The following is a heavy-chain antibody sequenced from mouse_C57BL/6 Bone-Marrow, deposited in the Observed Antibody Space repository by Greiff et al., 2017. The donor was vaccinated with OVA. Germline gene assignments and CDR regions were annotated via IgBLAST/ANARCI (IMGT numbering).Heavy chain of an antibody. J-gene: IGHJ3*01. Sequence: VQLQQSGPELVKPGASVKISCKASGYSFTSYYIHWVKQRPGQGLEWIGWIYPGSGNTKYNEKFKGKATLTADTSSSTAYMQLSSLTSEDSAVYYCARGITTVVEAYWGQGTLVTVSA. D-gene: IGHD1-1*01. CDR3: ARGITTVVEAY. CDR2: IYPGSGNT. CDR1: GYSFTSYY. V-gene: IGHV1-66*01.